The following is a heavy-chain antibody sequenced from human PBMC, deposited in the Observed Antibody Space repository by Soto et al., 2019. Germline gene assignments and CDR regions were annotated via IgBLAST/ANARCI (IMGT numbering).Heavy chain of an antibody. J-gene: IGHJ4*02. V-gene: IGHV1-69*19. Sequence: QVHLVQSGAEMKKPGSSVKVSCQSSGGTFNTHAMNWVRQAPGQGPEWMGDISPMFGAANYAPKFQGRVTITADESTGTSYMQLSSLTSEDTALYFCAREVQVHTPAFVYWGQGTLVTVSS. D-gene: IGHD3-10*01. CDR1: GGTFNTHA. CDR2: ISPMFGAA. CDR3: AREVQVHTPAFVY.